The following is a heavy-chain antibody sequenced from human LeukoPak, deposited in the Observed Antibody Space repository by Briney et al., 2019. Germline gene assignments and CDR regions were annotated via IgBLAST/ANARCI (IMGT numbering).Heavy chain of an antibody. J-gene: IGHJ5*02. CDR2: INHSGST. V-gene: IGHV4-34*01. D-gene: IGHD2-15*01. CDR1: GGSFSGYY. Sequence: SETLSLTRAVYGGSFSGYYWSWIRQPPGKGLEWIGEINHSGSTNYNPSLKSRVTISVDTSKNQFSLKLSSVTAADTAVYYCARTPRSLSYSWFDPWGQGTLVTVSS. CDR3: ARTPRSLSYSWFDP.